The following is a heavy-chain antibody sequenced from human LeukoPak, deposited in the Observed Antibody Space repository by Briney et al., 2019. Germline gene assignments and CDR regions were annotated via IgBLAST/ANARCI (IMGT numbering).Heavy chain of an antibody. V-gene: IGHV3-66*01. J-gene: IGHJ6*02. CDR1: GFTVSSNY. Sequence: PGGSLRLSCAASGFTVSSNYMSWVRQAPGKGLEWVSVIYSGGSAYYADSVKGRFTISRDNFKNTLYLQMNSLRADDTAVYYCARDADGDYAMDVWGQGTTVSVSS. D-gene: IGHD4-17*01. CDR3: ARDADGDYAMDV. CDR2: IYSGGSA.